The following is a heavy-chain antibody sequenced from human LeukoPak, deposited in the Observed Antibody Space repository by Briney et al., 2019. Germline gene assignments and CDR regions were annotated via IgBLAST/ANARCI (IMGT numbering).Heavy chain of an antibody. CDR3: AKDQTTGTTGLDY. V-gene: IGHV3-30*02. CDR2: IRYDGSNK. J-gene: IGHJ4*02. D-gene: IGHD1-1*01. CDR1: GFTFSSYG. Sequence: QPGGSLRLSCAASGFTFSSYGMHWVRQAPGKGLEWVAFIRYDGSNKYYADSVKGRFTISRDNSKNTLYLQMNSLRAEDTAVYYCAKDQTTGTTGLDYWGQGTLVTVSS.